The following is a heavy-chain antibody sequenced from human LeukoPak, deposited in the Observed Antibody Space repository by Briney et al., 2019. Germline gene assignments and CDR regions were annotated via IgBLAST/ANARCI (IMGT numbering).Heavy chain of an antibody. CDR2: IDPSDSYT. V-gene: IGHV5-10-1*01. J-gene: IGHJ4*02. D-gene: IGHD3-10*01. CDR3: VLWFGEDRDY. CDR1: GYSFTSYW. Sequence: PGESLKISCKGSGYSFTSYWISWVRQMPGKGLEWMGRIDPSDSYTNYSPSFQGHVTISADKSISTAYLQWSGLKASDTAIYYCVLWFGEDRDYWGQGALVTVSS.